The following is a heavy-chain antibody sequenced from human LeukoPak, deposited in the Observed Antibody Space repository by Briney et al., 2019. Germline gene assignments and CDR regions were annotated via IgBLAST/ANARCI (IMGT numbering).Heavy chain of an antibody. CDR2: MYTGGST. Sequence: SETLSLTRTVSGGSLSNYYWSWIRQPAGKGLEWIGRMYTGGSTDYNPSLKSRVTMSIDTSKKQFSLKLSSVTAADTAVYYCARAVRDYGDYVYWFDPWGQGTLVTVSS. CDR1: GGSLSNYY. J-gene: IGHJ5*02. D-gene: IGHD4-17*01. V-gene: IGHV4-4*07. CDR3: ARAVRDYGDYVYWFDP.